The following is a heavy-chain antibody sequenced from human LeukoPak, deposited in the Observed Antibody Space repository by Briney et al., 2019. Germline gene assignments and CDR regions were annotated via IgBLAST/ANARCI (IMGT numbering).Heavy chain of an antibody. CDR1: GASISSYY. J-gene: IGHJ6*02. CDR3: ARAGAPYGSGNYYNSDV. Sequence: SETLSLTCTVSGASISSYYWSWIRQPPGKGLEWIGYIHHSGASNYNPSLKSRVTISVDTSKKQFSLKVSSVTAADTAVYYCARAGAPYGSGNYYNSDVWGQGTTVTVSS. CDR2: IHHSGAS. D-gene: IGHD3-10*01. V-gene: IGHV4-59*01.